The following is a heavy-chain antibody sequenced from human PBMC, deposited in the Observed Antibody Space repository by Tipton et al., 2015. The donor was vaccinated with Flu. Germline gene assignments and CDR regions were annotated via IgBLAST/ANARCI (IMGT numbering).Heavy chain of an antibody. CDR1: GGSISSGSYY. V-gene: IGHV4-61*02. Sequence: LRLSCTVSGGSISSGSYYWSLIRQPAGKGLEWIGRIYTSGSTNYNPSLKSRVTISVDTSKNQFSLKLSSVTAADPAVYYCARDHHPFSGSYSVGAFDIWGQGTMVTVSS. J-gene: IGHJ3*02. CDR2: IYTSGST. CDR3: ARDHHPFSGSYSVGAFDI. D-gene: IGHD1-26*01.